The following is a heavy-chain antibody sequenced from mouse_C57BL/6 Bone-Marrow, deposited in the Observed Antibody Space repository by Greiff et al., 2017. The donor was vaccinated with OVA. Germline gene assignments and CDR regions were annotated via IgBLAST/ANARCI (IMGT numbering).Heavy chain of an antibody. V-gene: IGHV1-81*01. J-gene: IGHJ1*03. CDR1: GYTFTNYW. CDR2: IYPRSGNT. CDR3: GREGVYYGGSDVWYFDV. Sequence: QVQLQQSGAELVRPGASVKLSCKASGYTFTNYWIGWVKQRPGHGLEWIGDIYPRSGNTYYNEKFKGKATLTADKSSSTAYMQLRSLTSEDSADYCGGREGVYYGGSDVWYFDVWGTGTTVTVSS. D-gene: IGHD1-1*01.